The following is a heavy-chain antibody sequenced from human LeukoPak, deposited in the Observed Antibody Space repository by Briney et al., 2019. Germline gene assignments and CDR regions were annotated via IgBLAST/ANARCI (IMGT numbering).Heavy chain of an antibody. CDR1: GGSISSSSYY. D-gene: IGHD5-12*01. Sequence: SETLSLTCTVSGGSISSSSYYWGWIRQPPGKGLEWIGSIYYSGSTYYNPSLKSRVTISVDTSKNQFSLKLSFVTAADTAVYYCANVDIVATGEYYFDYWGQGTLVTVSS. J-gene: IGHJ4*02. V-gene: IGHV4-39*01. CDR2: IYYSGST. CDR3: ANVDIVATGEYYFDY.